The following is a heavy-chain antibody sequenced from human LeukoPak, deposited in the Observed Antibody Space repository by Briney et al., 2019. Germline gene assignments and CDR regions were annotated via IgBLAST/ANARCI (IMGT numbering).Heavy chain of an antibody. CDR3: ARSSSGFGSSGYYDY. CDR2: IYTSGST. J-gene: IGHJ4*02. CDR1: GGSISSGSYY. V-gene: IGHV4-61*02. D-gene: IGHD3-22*01. Sequence: PSQTLSLTCTVSGGSISSGSYYWSWIRQPAGKGLEWIGRIYTSGSTNYNPSLKSRVTISVDTSKNQFSLKLSSVTAADTAVYYCARSSSGFGSSGYYDYWGQGTLVTVSS.